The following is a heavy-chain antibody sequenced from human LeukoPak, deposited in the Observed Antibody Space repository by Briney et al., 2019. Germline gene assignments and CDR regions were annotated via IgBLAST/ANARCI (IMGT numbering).Heavy chain of an antibody. CDR3: AKDRWLQGYFDY. Sequence: GGSLRLSCAASGFTFNTYAMSWVRQAPGKGLEWVSVISSSGGSAYYADSVKGRCTISRDNSKKTVYLQMNSLRTEDTAVYYCAKDRWLQGYFDYWGQGTLVTVSS. J-gene: IGHJ4*02. CDR2: ISSSGGSA. D-gene: IGHD5-24*01. CDR1: GFTFNTYA. V-gene: IGHV3-23*01.